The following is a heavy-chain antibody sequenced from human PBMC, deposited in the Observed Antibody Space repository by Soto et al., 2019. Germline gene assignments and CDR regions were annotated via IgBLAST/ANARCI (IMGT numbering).Heavy chain of an antibody. V-gene: IGHV1-46*01. CDR3: ARGRWAEHSGYDDRDNWFDP. Sequence: ASVKVSCKASGYTFTSYYMHWVRQAPGQGLEWMGIINPSGGSTSYAQKFQGRVTMTRDTSTSTVYMELSSLRSEDTAVYYCARGRWAEHSGYDDRDNWFDPWGQGTLVTVSS. CDR2: INPSGGST. J-gene: IGHJ5*02. D-gene: IGHD5-12*01. CDR1: GYTFTSYY.